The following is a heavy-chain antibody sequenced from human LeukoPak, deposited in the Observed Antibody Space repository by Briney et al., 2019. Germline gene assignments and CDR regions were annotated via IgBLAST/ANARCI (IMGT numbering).Heavy chain of an antibody. CDR1: GYTFTGYY. V-gene: IGHV1-2*02. CDR3: ARGDGSYLL. J-gene: IGHJ4*02. CDR2: INPNSGGT. Sequence: ASVKVSCKASGYTFTGYYIHWVRQAPGQGLEWMGWINPNSGGTRYGPKFQGRVIMTRDTSISTAYMELGSLRSDDTAVYYRARGDGSYLLWGQGTLVTVSS. D-gene: IGHD1-26*01.